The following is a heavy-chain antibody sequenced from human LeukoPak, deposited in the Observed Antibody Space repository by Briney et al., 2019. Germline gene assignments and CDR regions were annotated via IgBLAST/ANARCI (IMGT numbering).Heavy chain of an antibody. Sequence: GRSPRLSCAASGFTFDEYAMNWVRQVPGKGLEWVSGISGSGGSTYYADSVKGRFTISRDNSKNTLYLQMNSLRAEDTAVYYCAKGKTGGYYYYYMDVWGKGTTVTVSS. V-gene: IGHV3-23*01. CDR2: ISGSGGST. CDR1: GFTFDEYA. CDR3: AKGKTGGYYYYYMDV. D-gene: IGHD1-1*01. J-gene: IGHJ6*03.